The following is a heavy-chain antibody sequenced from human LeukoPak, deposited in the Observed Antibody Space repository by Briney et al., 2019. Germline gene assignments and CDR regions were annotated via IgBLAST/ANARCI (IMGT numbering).Heavy chain of an antibody. Sequence: GRSLRLSCAASGFTFSSYGMHWVRQAPGKGLEWVAVISYDGSNKYYADSVKGRFTISRDDSKNTLYLQMNSLRAEDTAVYYCGKHVIAVAGNNWFDPWGQGTLVTVSS. CDR2: ISYDGSNK. D-gene: IGHD6-19*01. CDR1: GFTFSSYG. J-gene: IGHJ5*02. CDR3: GKHVIAVAGNNWFDP. V-gene: IGHV3-30*18.